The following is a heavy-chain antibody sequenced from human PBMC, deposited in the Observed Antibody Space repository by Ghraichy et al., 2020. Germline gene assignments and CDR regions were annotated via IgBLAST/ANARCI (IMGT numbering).Heavy chain of an antibody. V-gene: IGHV3-23*01. J-gene: IGHJ4*02. CDR1: GFTFSSFA. CDR2: IGGSGDTT. Sequence: ETLSLTCASSGFTFSSFAMSWVRQAPGKGLEWVSGIGGSGDTTHYPDSLKGRFIISKDNSKSTLYLQLNSLRAEDSAVYYCAKVDRGRSGLQWFFDYWGQGTLVTVSS. D-gene: IGHD3-10*01. CDR3: AKVDRGRSGLQWFFDY.